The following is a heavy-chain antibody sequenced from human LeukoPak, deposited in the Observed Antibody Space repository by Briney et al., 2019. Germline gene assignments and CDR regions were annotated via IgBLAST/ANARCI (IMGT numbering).Heavy chain of an antibody. CDR1: GGSFSGYY. V-gene: IGHV4-34*01. D-gene: IGHD6-13*01. CDR3: ARESRYSSSWYEVYYYGMDV. CDR2: INHSGST. J-gene: IGHJ6*02. Sequence: SETLSLTFAVYGGSFSGYYWSWIRQPPGKGLEWIGEINHSGSTNYNPSLKSRVTISVDTSKNQFSLKLSSVTAADTAVYYCARESRYSSSWYEVYYYGMDVWGQGTTVTVSS.